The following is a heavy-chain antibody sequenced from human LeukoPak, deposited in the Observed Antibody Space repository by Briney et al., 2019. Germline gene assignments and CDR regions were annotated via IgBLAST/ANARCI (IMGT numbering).Heavy chain of an antibody. CDR1: GFTFSSYW. V-gene: IGHV3-74*01. CDR3: ARRGRIPVGFDI. Sequence: GGSLRLSRAASGFTFSSYWMHWVRQAPGKGLVWVSRINSDGSSTSYADSVKGRFTISRDNAKNTLYLQMNSLRAEDTAVYYCARRGRIPVGFDIWGQGTMVTVSS. D-gene: IGHD4-23*01. CDR2: INSDGSST. J-gene: IGHJ3*02.